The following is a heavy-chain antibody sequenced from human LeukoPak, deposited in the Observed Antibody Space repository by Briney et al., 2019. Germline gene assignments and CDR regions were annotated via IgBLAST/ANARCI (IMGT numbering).Heavy chain of an antibody. CDR3: ARDVVGASEGYYFDY. J-gene: IGHJ4*02. D-gene: IGHD1-26*01. CDR1: GGSISSYY. Sequence: SQTLSLTCTVSGGSISSYYWSWIRLPAGKGLEWIWRIYTSGSTNYKPSLKSRVTMSVDTSKNQFSLKLSSVTAADTAVYYCARDVVGASEGYYFDYWGQGTLVTVSS. CDR2: IYTSGST. V-gene: IGHV4-4*07.